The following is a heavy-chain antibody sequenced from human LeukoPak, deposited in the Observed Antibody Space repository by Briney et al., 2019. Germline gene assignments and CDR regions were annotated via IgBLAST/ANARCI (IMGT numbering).Heavy chain of an antibody. D-gene: IGHD1/OR15-1a*01. CDR2: LYSSGNT. V-gene: IGHV4-4*07. CDR1: GGSINFYY. J-gene: IGHJ4*02. CDR3: ARGEHTFES. Sequence: PSETLSLTCTVSGGSINFYYWNWIRQSAGKGLEWVGRLYSSGNTNYNPSLRSRITMSVDTSKNEFSLKLTSVTAADTAIYYCARGEHTFESWGQGTLVSVSS.